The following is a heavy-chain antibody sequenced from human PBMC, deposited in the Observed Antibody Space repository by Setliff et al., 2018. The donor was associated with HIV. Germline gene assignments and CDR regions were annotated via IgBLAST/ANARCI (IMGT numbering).Heavy chain of an antibody. CDR1: GLPFSYAW. CDR2: IEKKTNGGTR. V-gene: IGHV3-15*04. D-gene: IGHD3-3*01. J-gene: IGHJ4*02. CDR3: TTGSNSFWSGYSKH. Sequence: NPGGSLRLSCVASGLPFSYAWLSWVRQAPGKGLEWVGRIEKKTNGGTRDYAAPVKGRFTVSRDDSKNTLYLQMNSLKSEDTAIYYCTTGSNSFWSGYSKHWGQGALVTVSS.